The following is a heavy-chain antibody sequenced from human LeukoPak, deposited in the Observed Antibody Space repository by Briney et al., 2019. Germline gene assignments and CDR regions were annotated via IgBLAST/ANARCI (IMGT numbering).Heavy chain of an antibody. D-gene: IGHD3-22*01. CDR2: INPNSGGT. CDR1: GYTFTGYY. CDR3: ARALPYYYDSSGYYAEYFQH. Sequence: RWASVKVSCKASGYTFTGYYMHWVRQAPGQGLEWMGWINPNSGGTNYAQKFQGRVTMTRDTSISTAYMELSRLRSDDTAVYYCARALPYYYDSSGYYAEYFQHWGQGTLVTVSS. V-gene: IGHV1-2*02. J-gene: IGHJ1*01.